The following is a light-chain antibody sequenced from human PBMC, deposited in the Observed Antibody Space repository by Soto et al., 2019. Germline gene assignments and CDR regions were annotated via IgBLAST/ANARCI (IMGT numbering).Light chain of an antibody. CDR3: CSFAGLNTLL. J-gene: IGLJ2*01. V-gene: IGLV2-23*01. Sequence: QSALTQPASVSGSPGQSITISCTGTSSDVGSYNLVSWYQQHPGKAPKLMIYEGSKRPSGVSNRFSGSKSGNTASLTISGLQAEDEADYYCCSFAGLNTLLFGGGTKLTAL. CDR2: EGS. CDR1: SSDVGSYNL.